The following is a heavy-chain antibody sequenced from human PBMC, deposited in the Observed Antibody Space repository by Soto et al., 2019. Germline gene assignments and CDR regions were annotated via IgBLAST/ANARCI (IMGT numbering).Heavy chain of an antibody. Sequence: WGTLRLSCAASGFTFINNAINWIRHAPGKGLEWVSGISGTGFGTYYADAVKGRFTISRDSSNNSLYLQMNSLRGEDTAIYYCAKARQAQSHYFYGMDVWGQGTPVTVSS. D-gene: IGHD6-19*01. CDR2: ISGTGFGT. CDR3: AKARQAQSHYFYGMDV. CDR1: GFTFINNA. V-gene: IGHV3-23*01. J-gene: IGHJ6*02.